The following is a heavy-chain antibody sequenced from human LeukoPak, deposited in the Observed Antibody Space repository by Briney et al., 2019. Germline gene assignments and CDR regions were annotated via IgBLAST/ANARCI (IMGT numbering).Heavy chain of an antibody. CDR3: AREEWQQLVRT. V-gene: IGHV7-4-1*02. J-gene: IGHJ5*02. CDR1: GYTFTGYY. Sequence: ASVKVSCKASGYTFTGYYMHWVRQAPGQGLEWMGWINTNTGNPTYAQGFTGRFVFSLDTSVSTAYLQISSLKAEDTAVYYCAREEWQQLVRTWGQGTLVTVSS. D-gene: IGHD6-13*01. CDR2: INTNTGNP.